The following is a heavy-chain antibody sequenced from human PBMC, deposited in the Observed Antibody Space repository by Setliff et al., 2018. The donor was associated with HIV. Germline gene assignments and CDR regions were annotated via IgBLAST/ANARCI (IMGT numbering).Heavy chain of an antibody. CDR2: IKSETDCETT. CDR3: THIGHYFDVTGYNSMYYFDY. D-gene: IGHD3-22*01. J-gene: IGHJ4*02. Sequence: PGGSLRLSCAVSGLSVSDAWLSWVRQAPGKGLEWLARIKSETDCETTDYAAPVKGSFTILGDDSKNMLYLEMSNLQTEDTDMYYCTHIGHYFDVTGYNSMYYFDYWGQGALVTVSS. CDR1: GLSVSDAW. V-gene: IGHV3-15*01.